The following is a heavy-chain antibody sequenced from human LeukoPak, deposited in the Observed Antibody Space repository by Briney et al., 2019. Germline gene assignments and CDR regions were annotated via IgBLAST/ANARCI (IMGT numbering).Heavy chain of an antibody. J-gene: IGHJ4*02. D-gene: IGHD1-1*01. V-gene: IGHV3-33*01. CDR3: TRDSAIGTFDC. CDR1: GFSFNNYG. Sequence: GGSLRLSCAASGFSFNNYGFHWVRQSPGKVLEWVAVIWYDGSKTYYTDSVKDRFTISRDSSKNTVFLQMNNLQVEDTAVYYCTRDSAIGTFDCWGQGTLVTVSS. CDR2: IWYDGSKT.